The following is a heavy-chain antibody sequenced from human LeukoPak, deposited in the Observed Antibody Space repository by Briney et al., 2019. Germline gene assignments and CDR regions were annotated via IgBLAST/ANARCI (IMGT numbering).Heavy chain of an antibody. Sequence: SETLSLTCTVSGYSISSGYYWGWIRQPPGKGLEWIGSIYYSGSTYYNPSLKSRVTISVDTSKNQFSLKLSSVTAADTAVYYCARVGYSGSGNYYNDRGAFDYWGQGTLVTVSS. J-gene: IGHJ4*02. CDR1: GYSISSGYY. D-gene: IGHD3-10*01. CDR3: ARVGYSGSGNYYNDRGAFDY. V-gene: IGHV4-38-2*02. CDR2: IYYSGST.